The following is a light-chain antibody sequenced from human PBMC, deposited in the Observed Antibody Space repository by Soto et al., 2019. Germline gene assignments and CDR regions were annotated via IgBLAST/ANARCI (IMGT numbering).Light chain of an antibody. J-gene: IGKJ4*02. CDR2: GAS. V-gene: IGKV3-15*01. CDR3: QQYKNWPRT. CDR1: QSVDIN. Sequence: EIVLTQSPATLSVSPGDRVTLSCRASQSVDINLAWYQQRSGQAPRLLIYGASTRATDMPGRFSGSGSGTEFTLTISSLQSEDFAVYYCQQYKNWPRTVGRGTKVDIK.